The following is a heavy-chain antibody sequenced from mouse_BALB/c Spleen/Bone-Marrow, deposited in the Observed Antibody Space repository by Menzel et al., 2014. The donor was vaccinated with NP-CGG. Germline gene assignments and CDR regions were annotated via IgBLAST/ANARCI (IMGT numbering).Heavy chain of an antibody. CDR2: IDPATGNT. CDR3: ASYRYGWYFDV. D-gene: IGHD2-12*01. CDR1: GLHIKDTY. V-gene: IGHV14-3*02. Sequence: EVHLVESGAELVTLGASVKLSCPASGLHIKDTYMHWVKQRPEQGLEWIGRIDPATGNTKYDPKFQGKATITADTSSNTAHLQLNSLTSEDTAVYYCASYRYGWYFDVWGAGTTVAVSS. J-gene: IGHJ1*01.